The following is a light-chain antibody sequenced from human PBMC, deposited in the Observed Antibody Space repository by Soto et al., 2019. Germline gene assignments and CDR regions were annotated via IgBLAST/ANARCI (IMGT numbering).Light chain of an antibody. CDR2: DAS. V-gene: IGKV3-11*01. Sequence: ELVLTQSPATLSLSPGESAILSCRASQNVGSYLTWYVQKPGQAPRLLIYDASHGATGVPDRFTGSGSATDFSLTISKVEPGDFGVYYCQQRSNWLITFGQGTRLEIK. CDR3: QQRSNWLIT. J-gene: IGKJ5*01. CDR1: QNVGSY.